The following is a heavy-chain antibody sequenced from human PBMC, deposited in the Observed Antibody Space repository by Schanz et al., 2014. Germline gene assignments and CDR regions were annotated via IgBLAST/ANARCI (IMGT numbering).Heavy chain of an antibody. V-gene: IGHV1-69*04. CDR3: ATQIGGIGDDH. CDR1: GYTFTSHG. CDR2: FIPILGIA. J-gene: IGHJ4*02. D-gene: IGHD1-26*01. Sequence: QVQLVQSGAEVKKPGASVKVSCKASGYTFTSHGISWVRQARGQGLEWVGRFIPILGIATYAQKFQGRLTITADKSTSTAYMELSSLRSEDTAVYYCATQIGGIGDDHWGQGTLVTVS.